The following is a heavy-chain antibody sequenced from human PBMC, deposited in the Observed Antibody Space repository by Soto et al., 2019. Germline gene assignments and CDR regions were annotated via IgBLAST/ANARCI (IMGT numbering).Heavy chain of an antibody. Sequence: SLRLSCAASGFTFSSYAMHWVRQAPGKGLEWVAVISYDGSNKYYADSVKGRFTISRDNSKNTLYLQMNSLRAEDTAVYYCARDHAIFGVVNWFDPWGQGTLVTVSS. J-gene: IGHJ5*02. CDR2: ISYDGSNK. CDR1: GFTFSSYA. V-gene: IGHV3-30-3*01. CDR3: ARDHAIFGVVNWFDP. D-gene: IGHD3-3*01.